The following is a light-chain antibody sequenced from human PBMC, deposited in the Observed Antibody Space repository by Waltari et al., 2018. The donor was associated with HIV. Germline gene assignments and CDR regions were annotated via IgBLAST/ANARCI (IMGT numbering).Light chain of an antibody. J-gene: IGKJ1*01. CDR1: QGISNY. CDR3: QKYNSAPWT. CDR2: AAS. V-gene: IGKV1-27*01. Sequence: DIQMTQSPSSLSASVGDRVTITCRASQGISNYLAWYQQKPGKVPKLLIHAASTLQSGVPSRFSGSGSGTDFTLTISSLQPENVAIYYCQKYNSAPWTFGQGTKVEIK.